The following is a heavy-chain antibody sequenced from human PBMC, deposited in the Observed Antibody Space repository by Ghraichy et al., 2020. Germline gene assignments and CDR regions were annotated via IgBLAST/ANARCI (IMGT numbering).Heavy chain of an antibody. Sequence: GGSLRLSCAASGFTFNNYAMSWVRQAPGKGLEWVSAVSGSGGYTYYADSVKGRFSISRDNSENTVFLQMNSLRAEDTAIYYCAKDRFSGTYTYHFDYWGPGMLVTVSS. J-gene: IGHJ4*02. V-gene: IGHV3-23*01. CDR3: AKDRFSGTYTYHFDY. CDR1: GFTFNNYA. CDR2: VSGSGGYT. D-gene: IGHD1-26*01.